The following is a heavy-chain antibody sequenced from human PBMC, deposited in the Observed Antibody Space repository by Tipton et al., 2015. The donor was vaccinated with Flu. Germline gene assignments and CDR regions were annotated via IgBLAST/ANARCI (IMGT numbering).Heavy chain of an antibody. J-gene: IGHJ6*02. CDR1: GYSFTNYF. CDR3: AKGTSTSGYYFGMDV. CDR2: VNPSGGGT. Sequence: QLVQSGAEVQRTGASVKISCKSSGYSFTNYFIHWVRRAPGQGLEWMGVVNPSGGGTTYAQRFQGRVTMTTDTSTSTAYMELRNVMSEDTAIYYCAKGTSTSGYYFGMDVWGLRTTVTVSS. V-gene: IGHV1-46*01. D-gene: IGHD2-2*01.